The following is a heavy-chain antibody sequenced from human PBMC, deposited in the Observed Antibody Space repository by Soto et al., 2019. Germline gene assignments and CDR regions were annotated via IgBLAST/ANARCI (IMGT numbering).Heavy chain of an antibody. CDR3: ARDRGYYYDSSGHYNWFDT. CDR2: ISAYNGNT. J-gene: IGHJ5*02. CDR1: GYTFTSYG. Sequence: ASVKVSCKASGYTFTSYGISWVRQAPGQGLEWMGWISAYNGNTNYAQKLQGRVTMTTDTSTSTAYMELRSLRSDDTAVYYCARDRGYYYDSSGHYNWFDTWGQGTLVTVSS. V-gene: IGHV1-18*04. D-gene: IGHD3-22*01.